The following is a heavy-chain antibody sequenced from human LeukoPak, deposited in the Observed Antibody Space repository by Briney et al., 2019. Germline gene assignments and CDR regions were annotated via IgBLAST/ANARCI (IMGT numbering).Heavy chain of an antibody. V-gene: IGHV4-39*01. J-gene: IGHJ4*02. Sequence: SETLSLTCTVSGGSISSSSYYWGWIRQPPGKGLEWIGSIYYSGSTYYNPSLRSRVAISVDTSKNQFSLKLSSVTAADTAVYYCARLVGAATDPFDYWGQGTLVTVSS. D-gene: IGHD1-26*01. CDR3: ARLVGAATDPFDY. CDR2: IYYSGST. CDR1: GGSISSSSYY.